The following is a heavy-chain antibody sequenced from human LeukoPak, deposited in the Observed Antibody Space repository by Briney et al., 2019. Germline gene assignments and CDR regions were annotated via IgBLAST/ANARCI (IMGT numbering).Heavy chain of an antibody. J-gene: IGHJ6*02. V-gene: IGHV1-24*01. D-gene: IGHD6-13*01. CDR1: GYTLTELS. CDR3: ATSFSWAAAVPLYYYYGMDV. Sequence: ASVKVSCKVSGYTLTELSMHWVRQAPGKGLEWMGGFDPEDGETIYAQKFQGRVTMTEDTSTDTAYMELSSLRSEDTAVYYCATSFSWAAAVPLYYYYGMDVWGQGTTVTVSS. CDR2: FDPEDGET.